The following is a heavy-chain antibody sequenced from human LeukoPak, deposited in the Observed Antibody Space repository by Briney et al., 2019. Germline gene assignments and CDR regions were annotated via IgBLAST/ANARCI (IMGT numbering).Heavy chain of an antibody. J-gene: IGHJ4*02. V-gene: IGHV1-46*01. Sequence: ASVTVSCKASGYTFTSYYMHWVRQAPGQGLEWMGIINPNGGSTSYAQKFQGRVAMTRDTSTATVYMELNSLRSDDTAVYYCATNSDGYKYWGQGTLVTVSS. D-gene: IGHD5-24*01. CDR1: GYTFTSYY. CDR2: INPNGGST. CDR3: ATNSDGYKY.